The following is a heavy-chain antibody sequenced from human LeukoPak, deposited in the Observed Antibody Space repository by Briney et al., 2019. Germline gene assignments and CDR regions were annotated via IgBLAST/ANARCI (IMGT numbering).Heavy chain of an antibody. V-gene: IGHV4-39*01. Sequence: SETLSLTCTVSGGSISSSSYYWGWIRQPPGKGLEWIASIYYSGCTYYNPSLKSRVTISVDTSKNQFSLKLSSVTATDTAMYYCTSYDGSGYRYFDYWGQGTLVTVSS. CDR3: TSYDGSGYRYFDY. J-gene: IGHJ4*02. D-gene: IGHD3-22*01. CDR2: IYYSGCT. CDR1: GGSISSSSYY.